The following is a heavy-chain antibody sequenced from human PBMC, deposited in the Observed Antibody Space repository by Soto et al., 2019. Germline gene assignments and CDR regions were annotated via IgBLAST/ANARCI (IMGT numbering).Heavy chain of an antibody. V-gene: IGHV1-18*01. Sequence: ASVKVSCKASGYTFTSYGISWVRQAPGQGLEWMGWISAYNGNTNYAQKLQGRVTMTTDTSTSTVYMELSSLRSEDTAVYYCARDYYDSSGYYLIGWGQGTLVTVSS. J-gene: IGHJ4*02. CDR2: ISAYNGNT. D-gene: IGHD3-22*01. CDR3: ARDYYDSSGYYLIG. CDR1: GYTFTSYG.